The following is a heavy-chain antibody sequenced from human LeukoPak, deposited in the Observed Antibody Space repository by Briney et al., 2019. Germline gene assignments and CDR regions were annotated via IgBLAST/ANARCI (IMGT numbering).Heavy chain of an antibody. CDR3: GRDGGVAYGLDV. V-gene: IGHV3-48*01. J-gene: IGHJ6*02. Sequence: GGSLRLSCAASGFTFSSYAMHWVRQAPGKGLEWVSFTSGDSKVIYYADSVKGRFTISRDNAKNSLYLQMNSLRADDTAVYYCGRDGGVAYGLDVWGQGTTVTVSS. D-gene: IGHD3-3*01. CDR1: GFTFSSYA. CDR2: TSGDSKVI.